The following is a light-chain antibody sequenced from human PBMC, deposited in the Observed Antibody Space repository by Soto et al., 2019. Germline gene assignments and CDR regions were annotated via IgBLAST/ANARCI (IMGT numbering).Light chain of an antibody. J-gene: IGKJ3*01. Sequence: DIQMTQSPSSLSASVGDRVSITCRASQSIRSHLNWYQHKPGKAPKVLIYAASSLLGEVPSRFSGSGSGTDFTLTIKSLHPEDFATYYCQQSFSSPFTFGPGTKVDVK. CDR1: QSIRSH. CDR3: QQSFSSPFT. V-gene: IGKV1-39*01. CDR2: AAS.